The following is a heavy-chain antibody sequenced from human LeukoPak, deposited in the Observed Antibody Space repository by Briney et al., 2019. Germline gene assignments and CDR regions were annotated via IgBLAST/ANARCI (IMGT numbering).Heavy chain of an antibody. CDR3: ARHGLPGSGTYSFVDF. CDR1: GYNFNIYG. J-gene: IGHJ4*02. V-gene: IGHV1-18*04. D-gene: IGHD3-10*01. CDR2: ISDYNGNT. Sequence: ASVKVSCKASGYNFNIYGINWVRQAPGQGLEWVGWISDYNGNTEYAQKLQGRVTSTTDTSTSTAYVELRSLTVDDTAIYYCARHGLPGSGTYSFVDFWGQGTLITVSS.